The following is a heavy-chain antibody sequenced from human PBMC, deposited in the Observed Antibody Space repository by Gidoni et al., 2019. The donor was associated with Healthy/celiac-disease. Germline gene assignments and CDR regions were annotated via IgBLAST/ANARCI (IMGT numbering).Heavy chain of an antibody. CDR2: IKSKTDGGTT. CDR3: TTETCSSTSCYRFVQGPHPVDY. V-gene: IGHV3-15*01. J-gene: IGHJ4*02. CDR1: GFTFSNAW. Sequence: EVQLVESGGGLVKPGGSLRLSCAASGFTFSNAWMSWVRQAPGKGLEWVGRIKSKTDGGTTDYAAPVKGRFTISRDDSKNTLYLQMNSLKTEDTAVYYCTTETCSSTSCYRFVQGPHPVDYWGQGTLVTVSS. D-gene: IGHD2-2*02.